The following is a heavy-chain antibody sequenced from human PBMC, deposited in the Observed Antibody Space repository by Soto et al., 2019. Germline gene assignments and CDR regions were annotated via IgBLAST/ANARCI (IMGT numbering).Heavy chain of an antibody. CDR1: GFTFSNYA. J-gene: IGHJ4*02. CDR3: AKRRDGDSTGWTRDY. V-gene: IGHV3-23*01. Sequence: EVQLLESGGGLVQPGGSLRLSCAASGFTFSNYAMTWVRQAPGKGLEWVSSISASGGRTYYVDSLKGRFTVTRDNSKNTLYLQMNSLRAEDTAIYYCAKRRDGDSTGWTRDYWGQGTLVTVSS. CDR2: ISASGGRT. D-gene: IGHD6-19*01.